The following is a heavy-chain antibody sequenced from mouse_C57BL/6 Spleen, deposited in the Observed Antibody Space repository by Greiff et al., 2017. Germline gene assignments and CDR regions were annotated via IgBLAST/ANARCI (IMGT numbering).Heavy chain of an antibody. D-gene: IGHD2-3*01. J-gene: IGHJ2*01. V-gene: IGHV1-72*01. Sequence: QVQLKQPGAELVKPGASVKLSCKASGYTFTSYWLHWVEQRPGRGLEWIGRIDPNSGGTKYNEKFKSEATLTVDKPSSTADMQLSSLTSEAAAVSYCAGLDDGDWGQGTTLTVSS. CDR2: IDPNSGGT. CDR1: GYTFTSYW. CDR3: AGLDDGD.